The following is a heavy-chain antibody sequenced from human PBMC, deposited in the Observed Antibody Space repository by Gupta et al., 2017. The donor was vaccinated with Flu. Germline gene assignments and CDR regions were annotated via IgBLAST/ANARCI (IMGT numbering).Heavy chain of an antibody. CDR1: GFSLNNARMG. D-gene: IGHD3-22*01. CDR3: ARRITPTSYYYDSNWFDP. V-gene: IGHV2-26*01. CDR2: IFSNDET. Sequence: QVTLKESGPVLVKPTETLTLTCTVSGFSLNNARMGVSWIRQPPGKALEWLAHIFSNDETSYSTSLKSRLTISKDTSKSQVVLTMTNMDPADTATYYCARRITPTSYYYDSNWFDPWGQGTLVTVSS. J-gene: IGHJ5*02.